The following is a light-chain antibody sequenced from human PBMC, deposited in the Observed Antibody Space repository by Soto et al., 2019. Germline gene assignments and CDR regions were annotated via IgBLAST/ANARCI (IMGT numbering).Light chain of an antibody. CDR1: QSVSSN. Sequence: EVVMTQSPPTLSVSPGERATLSCRASQSVSSNLAWYQQKPRQAPRLLIYGASSRATGIPDRFSGSGCGTDFTLTISRLEPDDFAVYYCQQYGSNWVITFGQGTRVEIK. V-gene: IGKV3-20*01. CDR3: QQYGSNWVIT. CDR2: GAS. J-gene: IGKJ5*01.